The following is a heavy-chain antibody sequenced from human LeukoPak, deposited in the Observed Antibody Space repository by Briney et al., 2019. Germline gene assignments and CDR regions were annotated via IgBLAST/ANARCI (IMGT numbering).Heavy chain of an antibody. CDR2: ISSGDDIT. J-gene: IGHJ5*02. V-gene: IGHV3-23*01. Sequence: GGSLRLSCAASGFSFSNYAMTWVRQAPGKGLEWVSTISSGDDITYYADSVKGRFTIYRDNPKNALYLQMNSLRAEDTAIYYCAKRPGKAAAGPFDPWGQGTLVTVSS. CDR3: AKRPGKAAAGPFDP. D-gene: IGHD6-13*01. CDR1: GFSFSNYA.